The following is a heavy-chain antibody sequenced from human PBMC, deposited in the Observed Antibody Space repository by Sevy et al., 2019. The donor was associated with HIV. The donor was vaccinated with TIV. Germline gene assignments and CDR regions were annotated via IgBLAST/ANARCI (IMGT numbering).Heavy chain of an antibody. CDR3: ARNERYCSGGSCYPTPFDY. V-gene: IGHV4-4*02. J-gene: IGHJ4*02. D-gene: IGHD2-15*01. Sequence: SETLSLTCAVSGGSISSSNWWSWVRQPPGKGLEWIGEIYHSGSTNYNPSLKSRVTISVDKSKNQFSLKLSSVTAADTAVYYCARNERYCSGGSCYPTPFDYWGQGTLVTVSS. CDR2: IYHSGST. CDR1: GGSISSSNW.